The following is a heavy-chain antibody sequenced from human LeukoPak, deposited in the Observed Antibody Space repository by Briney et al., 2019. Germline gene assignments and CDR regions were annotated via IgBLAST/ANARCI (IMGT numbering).Heavy chain of an antibody. Sequence: PSGTLSLTCAVSGGSISSSNWWSWVRQPPGKGLEWIGEIYHSGSTNYNPSPKSRVTISVDKSKNQFSLKLSSVTAADTAVYYCARTRIMITFGGVIARPPYFDYWGQGTLVTVSS. CDR1: GGSISSSNW. CDR3: ARTRIMITFGGVIARPPYFDY. J-gene: IGHJ4*02. D-gene: IGHD3-16*02. CDR2: IYHSGST. V-gene: IGHV4-4*02.